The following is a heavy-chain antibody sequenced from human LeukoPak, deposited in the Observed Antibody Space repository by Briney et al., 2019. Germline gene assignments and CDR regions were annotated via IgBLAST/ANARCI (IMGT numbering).Heavy chain of an antibody. J-gene: IGHJ4*02. CDR3: ARGIGQWLALDY. D-gene: IGHD6-19*01. Sequence: SETLSLTCTVSGGSVNIGSYYWSWIRQPPGKGLEWIGHIYYSGSTNYNPSLKSRVTISVDTSKNQFSLKPNSVTAADTAVYYCARGIGQWLALDYWGQGTPVTVSS. CDR2: IYYSGST. V-gene: IGHV4-61*01. CDR1: GGSVNIGSYY.